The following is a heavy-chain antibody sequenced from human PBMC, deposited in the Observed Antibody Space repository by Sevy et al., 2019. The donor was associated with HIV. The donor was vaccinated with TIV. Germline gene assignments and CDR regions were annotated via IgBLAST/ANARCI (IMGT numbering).Heavy chain of an antibody. CDR1: GFTFSGYA. Sequence: GGSLRLSCAVSGFTFSGYAMNWVRQAPGKGLEWVSAISGKGRSTHYADSVEGRFTIARDNSKTTLYLQMNGLRAEDTAVYYCAKTINSGGGVVPAANYYYYGMDVWGQGTTVTVSS. CDR3: AKTINSGGGVVPAANYYYYGMDV. D-gene: IGHD2-2*01. CDR2: ISGKGRST. V-gene: IGHV3-23*01. J-gene: IGHJ6*02.